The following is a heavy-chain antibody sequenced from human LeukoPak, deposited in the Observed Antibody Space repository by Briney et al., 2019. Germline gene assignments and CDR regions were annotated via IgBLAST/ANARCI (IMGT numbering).Heavy chain of an antibody. V-gene: IGHV3-30-3*01. Sequence: GGSLRLSCAAPGFTFSSYAMHWVRQAPGKGLEWVAVISYDGSNKYYADSVKGRFTISRDNSKNTLYLQMNSLRAEDTAVYYCARDRAQYSSAPDYWGQGTLVTVSS. CDR2: ISYDGSNK. D-gene: IGHD6-19*01. J-gene: IGHJ4*02. CDR1: GFTFSSYA. CDR3: ARDRAQYSSAPDY.